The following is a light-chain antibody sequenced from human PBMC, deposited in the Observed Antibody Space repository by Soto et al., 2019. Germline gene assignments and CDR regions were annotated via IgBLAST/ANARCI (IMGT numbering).Light chain of an antibody. J-gene: IGLJ2*01. Sequence: QPASVSGSPGQSITISCTGTSSDVGGYNYVSWYQQHPGKAPKLMIYDVSYRPSGVSNRFSGSKSGNTASLTISGLQAEDEADYYCSSYTSSSTLFGGGTKLTVL. CDR1: SSDVGGYNY. CDR3: SSYTSSSTL. CDR2: DVS. V-gene: IGLV2-14*03.